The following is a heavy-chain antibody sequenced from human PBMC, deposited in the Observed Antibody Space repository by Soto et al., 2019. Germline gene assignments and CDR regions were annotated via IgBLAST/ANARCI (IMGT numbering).Heavy chain of an antibody. Sequence: QVQLQESGPGLVKPSQTLSLTCTVSGGSISSAGYYWSWIRQHPGKGLEWIGYIYYSGSTYYNPSPQTRVHIPVDTAKTQFSRKLSSVTAADTALYYCARYGSGSYYPTTFDYWGQGTPVTVSS. D-gene: IGHD3-10*01. CDR3: ARYGSGSYYPTTFDY. CDR2: IYYSGST. V-gene: IGHV4-31*03. CDR1: GGSISSAGYY. J-gene: IGHJ4*02.